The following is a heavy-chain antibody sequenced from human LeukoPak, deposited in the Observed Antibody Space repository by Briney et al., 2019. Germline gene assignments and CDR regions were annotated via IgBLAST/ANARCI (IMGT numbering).Heavy chain of an antibody. CDR2: IKQDGSEK. CDR1: GFTFSSYW. Sequence: GGSLRLSCAASGFTFSSYWMSWVRQAPGKGLEGVANIKQDGSEKYYVDSVKGRFTISRDNAKNSLYLQMNSLRAEDTAVYYCARGLTTVTVKDYFDYWGQGTLVTVSS. CDR3: ARGLTTVTVKDYFDY. J-gene: IGHJ4*02. D-gene: IGHD4-11*01. V-gene: IGHV3-7*01.